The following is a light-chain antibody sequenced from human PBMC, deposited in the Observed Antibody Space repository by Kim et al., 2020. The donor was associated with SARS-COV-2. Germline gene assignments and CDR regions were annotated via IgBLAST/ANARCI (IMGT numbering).Light chain of an antibody. CDR2: GAS. J-gene: IGKJ1*01. Sequence: EIVLTQSPGTLSLSPGERATLSCRASQILTTSYLAWYHHKPGQAPRLLIYGASSRATGIPDRFSGSGSETDFTLTISRLEPEDFAVYFCQQYDNSPRTLGQGTKVDIK. CDR1: QILTTSY. V-gene: IGKV3-20*01. CDR3: QQYDNSPRT.